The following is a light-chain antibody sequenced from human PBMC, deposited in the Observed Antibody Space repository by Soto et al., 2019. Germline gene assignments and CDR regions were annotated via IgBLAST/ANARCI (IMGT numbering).Light chain of an antibody. CDR2: EVS. CDR1: SSDVGGYNY. V-gene: IGLV2-14*01. CDR3: SSYTSSSTRV. J-gene: IGLJ3*02. Sequence: QSALTQPASVSGSPGQSITISCTGTSSDVGGYNYVSWYQQHPGKAPKLMIYEVSNRPXXXXXXXSGSKSGNTASLTISGXXXXXXXDYYCSSYTSSSTRVFGGGTKVTVL.